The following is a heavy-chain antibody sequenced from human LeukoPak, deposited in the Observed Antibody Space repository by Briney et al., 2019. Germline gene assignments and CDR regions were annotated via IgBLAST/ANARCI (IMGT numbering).Heavy chain of an antibody. CDR1: GFTFSIYT. CDR2: ISGSGGST. J-gene: IGHJ5*02. V-gene: IGHV3-23*01. D-gene: IGHD1-1*01. Sequence: GGSLRLSCAASGFTFSIYTMNWVRQAPGKGLEWVSVISGSGGSTHYADSVKGRFTISRDNSKNTLYLQMNSLRAEDTAVYYCAKGQRIGGWFDPWGQGTLVTVSS. CDR3: AKGQRIGGWFDP.